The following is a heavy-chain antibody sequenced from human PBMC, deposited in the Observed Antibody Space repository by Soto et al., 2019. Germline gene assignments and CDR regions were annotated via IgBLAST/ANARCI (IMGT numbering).Heavy chain of an antibody. J-gene: IGHJ4*02. CDR3: AGGVDEGLFWSGYSFDY. V-gene: IGHV1-18*01. D-gene: IGHD3-3*01. CDR2: IRAYNGNT. CDR1: GYTFTSYV. Sequence: QVQLVQSGAEVKKPGASVKVSCKDSGYTFTSYVISWVRQAPGQGLEWMGWIRAYNGNTNYAQKLQGRVTMTTDASTSTAYMELRSLRSDDTAVYYCAGGVDEGLFWSGYSFDYWGQGTLVTVSS.